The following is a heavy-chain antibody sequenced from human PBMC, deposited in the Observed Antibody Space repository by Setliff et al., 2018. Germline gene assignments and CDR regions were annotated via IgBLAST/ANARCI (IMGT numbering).Heavy chain of an antibody. J-gene: IGHJ6*02. CDR3: AKHGAYNDFLTGYNFYYDMDV. CDR1: GFTFTSYA. V-gene: IGHV3-23*01. D-gene: IGHD3-9*01. CDR2: ISSTITST. Sequence: GGSLRLSCAASGFTFTSYAMRWVRQAPGKGLEWVSSISSTITSTYYADSVKGRFTISRDNSKNTLYLQMNSLRAEDTAVYYCAKHGAYNDFLTGYNFYYDMDVWGQGTTVTVSS.